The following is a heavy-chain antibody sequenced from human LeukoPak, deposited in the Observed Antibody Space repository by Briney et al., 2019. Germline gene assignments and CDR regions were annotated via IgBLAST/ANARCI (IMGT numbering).Heavy chain of an antibody. V-gene: IGHV3-64*01. CDR3: ARRERDGYNYFDY. D-gene: IGHD5-24*01. CDR2: INTDGGST. J-gene: IGHJ4*02. CDR1: GFTILGYA. Sequence: PGGSLRLSCAVSGFTILGYAMHWVRQAPGKGLEHVSTINTDGGSTYYAKSVKGRFTISIDNSKNTLYLQMGSLRAEDMAVYYCARRERDGYNYFDYWGQGTLVTVSS.